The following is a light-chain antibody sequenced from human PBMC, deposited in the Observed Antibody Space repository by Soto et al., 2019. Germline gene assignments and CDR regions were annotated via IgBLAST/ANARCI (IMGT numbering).Light chain of an antibody. J-gene: IGLJ1*01. CDR1: SSDVGGYDY. V-gene: IGLV2-8*01. CDR2: EVT. Sequence: SALTQPPSASGSPGQSVTISCTGTSSDVGGYDYVSWYQQYPGKTPKLMIFEVTKRPSGVPDRFSGSKSGNTASLTVSGLQAEDEADYYCLSYAGTADVFGTATKVTVL. CDR3: LSYAGTADV.